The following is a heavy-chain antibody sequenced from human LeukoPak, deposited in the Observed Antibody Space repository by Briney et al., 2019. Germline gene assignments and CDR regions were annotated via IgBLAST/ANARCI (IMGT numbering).Heavy chain of an antibody. V-gene: IGHV3-33*01. J-gene: IGHJ4*02. CDR2: IWYDGSNK. Sequence: PGGSLRLSCAASGFTFSSYGMHWVRQAPGKGLEWVAVIWYDGSNKYYADSVKGRFTISRDNSKNTLYPQMNSLRAEDTAVYYCARDQRQQLAFDYWGQGTLVTVSS. CDR3: ARDQRQQLAFDY. CDR1: GFTFSSYG. D-gene: IGHD6-13*01.